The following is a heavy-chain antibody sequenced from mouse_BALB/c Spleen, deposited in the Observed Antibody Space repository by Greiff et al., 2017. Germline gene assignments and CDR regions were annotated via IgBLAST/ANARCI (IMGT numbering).Heavy chain of an antibody. V-gene: IGHV1-54*01. CDR2: INPGSGGT. Sequence: QVQLQQSGAELVRPGTSVKVSCKASGYAFTNYLIEWVKQRPGQGLEWIGVINPGSGGTNYNEKFKGKATLTADKSSSTAYMQLSSLTSDDSAVYFWAREGQFTTGGGAMDYWGQGTSVTVSS. J-gene: IGHJ4*01. CDR3: AREGQFTTGGGAMDY. D-gene: IGHD1-1*01. CDR1: GYAFTNYL.